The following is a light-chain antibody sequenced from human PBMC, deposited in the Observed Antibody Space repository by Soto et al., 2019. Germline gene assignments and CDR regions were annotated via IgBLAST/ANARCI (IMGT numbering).Light chain of an antibody. CDR3: GTWDSSLSAGYVV. CDR1: SSNIGNNY. J-gene: IGLJ2*01. V-gene: IGLV1-51*01. Sequence: QSVLTQPPSVSAAPGQKVTISCSGSSSNIGNNYVSWYQQLPGTAPKLLIYDNNKRPSRIPDRFSGSKSGTSATLGITGLQTGDEADYYCGTWDSSLSAGYVVFGGGTKVTVL. CDR2: DNN.